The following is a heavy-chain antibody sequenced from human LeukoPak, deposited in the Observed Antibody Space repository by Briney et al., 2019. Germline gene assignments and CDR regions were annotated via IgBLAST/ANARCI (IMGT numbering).Heavy chain of an antibody. CDR1: GFTFSSYA. CDR2: ISYDGSNK. V-gene: IGHV3-30*04. J-gene: IGHJ5*02. CDR3: ARDGISSSWYNWFDP. Sequence: PGGSLRLSCAASGFTFSSYAMHWVRQAPGKGLEWVAVISYDGSNKYYADSVKGRFTNSRDNSKNTLYLQMNSLRAEDTAVYYCARDGISSSWYNWFDPWGQGTLVTVSS. D-gene: IGHD6-13*01.